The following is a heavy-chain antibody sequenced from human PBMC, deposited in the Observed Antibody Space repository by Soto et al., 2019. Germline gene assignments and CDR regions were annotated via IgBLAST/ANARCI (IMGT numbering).Heavy chain of an antibody. CDR1: GFSLSTSGVG. CDR2: IYWDDDK. D-gene: IGHD3-3*01. Sequence: SGPTLVNPTQTLTLTCTFSGFSLSTSGVGVGWIRQPPGKALEWLALIYWDDDKRYSPSLKSRLTITKDTSKNQVVLTMTNMDPVDTATYYCAHLYYDFWSGTTDPYYFDYWGQGTLVTVSS. V-gene: IGHV2-5*02. J-gene: IGHJ4*02. CDR3: AHLYYDFWSGTTDPYYFDY.